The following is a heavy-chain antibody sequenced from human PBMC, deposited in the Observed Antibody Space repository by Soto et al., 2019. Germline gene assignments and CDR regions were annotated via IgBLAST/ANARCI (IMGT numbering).Heavy chain of an antibody. V-gene: IGHV5-51*01. J-gene: IGHJ6*02. Sequence: GESLKISCKGSGYSFSSYWIAWVRQMPGKGLEWMGTIYPGDSDTRYSPSFQGQVTISADKSISTAFLQWSSLKASDTAIYYCARPNYYSYDMDVWGQGTTVTVSS. CDR3: ARPNYYSYDMDV. CDR2: IYPGDSDT. CDR1: GYSFSSYW.